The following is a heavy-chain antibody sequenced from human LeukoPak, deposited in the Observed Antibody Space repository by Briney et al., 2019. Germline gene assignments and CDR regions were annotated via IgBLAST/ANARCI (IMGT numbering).Heavy chain of an antibody. Sequence: PSETLSLTCAVSGYSISSGYYWGWIRQPPGKGLEWIGSIYHSGSTYYNPSLKSRVTISVDTSKNQFSLKLSSVTAADTAVYYCARRKEHYDSCGYYYDYYYMDVWGKGTTITVSS. J-gene: IGHJ6*03. V-gene: IGHV4-38-2*01. CDR2: IYHSGST. D-gene: IGHD3-22*01. CDR3: ARRKEHYDSCGYYYDYYYMDV. CDR1: GYSISSGYY.